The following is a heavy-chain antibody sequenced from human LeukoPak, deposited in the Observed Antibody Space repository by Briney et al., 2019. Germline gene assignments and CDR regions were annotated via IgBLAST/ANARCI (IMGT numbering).Heavy chain of an antibody. CDR1: GFTFRSYV. D-gene: IGHD3-10*01. CDR2: ISGSSVTT. CDR3: AELDYYGNY. V-gene: IGHV3-23*01. J-gene: IGHJ4*02. Sequence: GGTLRLSCAASGFTFRSYVMSWVRQAPGKGLEWVSTISGSSVTTYYADSVKGRFTISRDNSKNTLYLQMNSLRAEDTAVYYCAELDYYGNYWGQGTLVTVSS.